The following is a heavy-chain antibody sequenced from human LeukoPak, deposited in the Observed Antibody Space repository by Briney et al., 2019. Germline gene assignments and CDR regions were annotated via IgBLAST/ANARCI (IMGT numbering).Heavy chain of an antibody. CDR1: GGSFSGYY. Sequence: PSETLSLTCAVYGGSFSGYYWSWIRQPPGKGLEWIGEINHSGSTNYNPSLKSRVTISVDTSKNQFSLKLSSVTAADTAVYYCARGPGPTIMTLNWFDPWGQGTLVTVSS. D-gene: IGHD3-16*01. CDR3: ARGPGPTIMTLNWFDP. V-gene: IGHV4-34*01. J-gene: IGHJ5*02. CDR2: INHSGST.